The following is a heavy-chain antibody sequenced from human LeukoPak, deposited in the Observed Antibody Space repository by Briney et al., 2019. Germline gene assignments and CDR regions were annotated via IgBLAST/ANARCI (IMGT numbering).Heavy chain of an antibody. CDR3: ARWYSSGWSYNWFDP. D-gene: IGHD6-19*01. Sequence: SEILSLTCAVYGGSFSGYYWSWIRQPPGKGLEWIGEINHSGSTNYNPSLKSRVTISVDTSKNQFSLKLSSVTAADTAVYYCARWYSSGWSYNWFDPWGQGTLVTVSS. CDR1: GGSFSGYY. J-gene: IGHJ5*02. CDR2: INHSGST. V-gene: IGHV4-34*01.